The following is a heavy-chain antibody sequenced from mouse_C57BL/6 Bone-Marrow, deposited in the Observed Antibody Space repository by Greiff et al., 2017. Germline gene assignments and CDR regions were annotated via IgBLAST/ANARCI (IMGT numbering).Heavy chain of an antibody. D-gene: IGHD2-3*01. J-gene: IGHJ2*01. CDR2: ISDGGSYT. CDR1: GFTFSSYA. CDR3: ARAYDGYLLYFDY. V-gene: IGHV5-4*03. Sequence: EVKLVESGGGLVKPGGSLKLSCAASGFTFSSYAMSWVRQTPEKRLEWVATISDGGSYTYYPDNVKGRFTISRDNAKNNLYLQMSHLKSEDTAMYYCARAYDGYLLYFDYWGQGTTLTVSS.